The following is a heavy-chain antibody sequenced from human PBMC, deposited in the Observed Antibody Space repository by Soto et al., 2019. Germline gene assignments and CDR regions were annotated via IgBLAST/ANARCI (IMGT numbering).Heavy chain of an antibody. CDR1: GGTFSNHA. CDR2: ITPLFGTA. V-gene: IGHV1-69*06. CDR3: ARGDDFDYYYGVDV. Sequence: QVQLVQSGAEVKKPWSSVKVSCKAFGGTFSNHAISWVRQAPGQGLEWMGGITPLFGTANYAQKFQGRVTIPADKFTATAYMELRSLTSEDTAIYYCARGDDFDYYYGVDVWGQGTTVTVSS. J-gene: IGHJ6*02. D-gene: IGHD3-16*01.